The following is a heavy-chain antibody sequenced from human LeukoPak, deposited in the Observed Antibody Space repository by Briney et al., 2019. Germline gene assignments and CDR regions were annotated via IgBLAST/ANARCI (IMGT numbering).Heavy chain of an antibody. CDR2: INPNSGGT. D-gene: IGHD3-22*01. V-gene: IGHV1-2*06. CDR1: GYTFTGYY. CDR3: AYTPYYYDSRGDVNYYYYMDV. J-gene: IGHJ6*03. Sequence: ASVKVSCKASGYTFTGYYMHWVRQAPGQGLEWMGRINPNSGGTNYAEKFQGRVTMTRDTTISTAYMEMSRLRSDDTAVYYCAYTPYYYDSRGDVNYYYYMDVWGKGTTVTVSS.